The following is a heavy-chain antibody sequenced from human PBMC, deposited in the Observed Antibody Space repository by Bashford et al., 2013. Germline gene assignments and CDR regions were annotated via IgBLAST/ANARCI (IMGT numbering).Heavy chain of an antibody. J-gene: IGHJ6*02. D-gene: IGHD2-2*01. CDR3: AGIWVPAAIPHYYGMDV. CDR2: IHSSGNA. CDR1: GGFIGNYN. V-gene: IGHV4-4*07. Sequence: SETLSLTCTVSGGFIGNYNWSWIRQPAGKGLEWIGRIHSSGNANYNPSLASRVAVSVDTSKNHFSLKLSSVTAADTAVYYCAGIWVPAAIPHYYGMDVWGQGTTVTVSS.